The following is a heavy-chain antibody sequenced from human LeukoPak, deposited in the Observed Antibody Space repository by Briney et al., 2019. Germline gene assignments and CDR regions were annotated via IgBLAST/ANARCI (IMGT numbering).Heavy chain of an antibody. CDR1: GGSFSGYY. J-gene: IGHJ6*03. CDR2: INHIGST. CDR3: ARGPGEEVAARLGYYYMDV. Sequence: PSETLSLTCAVYGGSFSGYYWSRIRQPPGKGLEWMGEINHIGSTNYNPSLKSRVTISVDTSKNQFSLKLSSVTAADTAVYYCARGPGEEVAARLGYYYMDVWGKGTTVTVSS. D-gene: IGHD6-6*01. V-gene: IGHV4-34*01.